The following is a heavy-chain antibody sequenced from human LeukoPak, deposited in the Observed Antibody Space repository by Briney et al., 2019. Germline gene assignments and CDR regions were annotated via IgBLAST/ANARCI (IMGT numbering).Heavy chain of an antibody. CDR1: GGSISSSSYY. V-gene: IGHV4-39*01. CDR3: ARQRYYGSGSYSLNWFDP. J-gene: IGHJ5*02. CDR2: IYYSETT. D-gene: IGHD3-10*01. Sequence: PSETLSLTCTVSGGSISSSSYYWGWIRQPPGKGLEWIGSIYYSETTYYNPSLKSRVTISVDTSKNQFSLRLSSVTAADTAVYHCARQRYYGSGSYSLNWFDPWGQGTLVTVS.